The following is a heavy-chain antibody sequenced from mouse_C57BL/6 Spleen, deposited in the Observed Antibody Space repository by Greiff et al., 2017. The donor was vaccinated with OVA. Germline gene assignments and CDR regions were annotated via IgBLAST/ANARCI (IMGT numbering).Heavy chain of an antibody. V-gene: IGHV5-17*01. CDR3: AREGNGYAMDY. CDR1: GFTFSDYG. D-gene: IGHD2-1*01. CDR2: ISSGSSTI. Sequence: EVQLVESGGGLVKPGGSLKLSCAASGFTFSDYGMHWVRQAPEKGLEWVAYISSGSSTIYYADTVKGRFTISRDNAKNTLFLQMTSLRSEDTAMDYCAREGNGYAMDYWGQGTSVTVSA. J-gene: IGHJ4*01.